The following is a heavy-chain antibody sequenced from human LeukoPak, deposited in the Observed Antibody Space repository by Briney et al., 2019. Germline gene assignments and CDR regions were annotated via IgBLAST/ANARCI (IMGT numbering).Heavy chain of an antibody. D-gene: IGHD3-10*01. CDR1: GFTFSSYE. V-gene: IGHV3-48*03. J-gene: IGHJ5*02. CDR2: ISSSGSTI. CDR3: ARGRRGYYGSGSYTFDP. Sequence: GGSLRLSCAASGFTFSSYEMNWVRQAPGKGLEWVSYISSSGSTIYYVDSVKGRFTISRDNAKNSLYLQMDSLRAEDTAVYYCARGRRGYYGSGSYTFDPWGQGTLVTVSS.